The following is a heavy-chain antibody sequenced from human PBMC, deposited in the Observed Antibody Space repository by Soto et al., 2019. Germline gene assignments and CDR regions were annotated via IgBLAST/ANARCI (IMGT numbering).Heavy chain of an antibody. J-gene: IGHJ4*02. Sequence: QVQLVQSGAEVKKPGSSVKVYCKASGVTLSDYPIIWVRQTPGQGLEWMGGLLPIFGTTIYAQKFQGRLRISADESTITAYMEMSYLRSEDTAIFYCLRGYCGYATCINWILTWLDKWGKGILVTLSS. V-gene: IGHV1-69*01. CDR2: LLPIFGTT. CDR3: LRGYCGYATCINWILTWLDK. D-gene: IGHD2-21*01. CDR1: GVTLSDYP.